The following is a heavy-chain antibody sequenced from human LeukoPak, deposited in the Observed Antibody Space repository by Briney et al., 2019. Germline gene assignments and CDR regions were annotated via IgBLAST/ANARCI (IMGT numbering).Heavy chain of an antibody. V-gene: IGHV5-51*01. Sequence: GESLQISCKASGYNFPSYWIGWVRQMPGKGLEWMGVIDPNDDDIRYSPPFQGQVTISADKSLSIVYLRWRSLKASDTAVYYCARRDASSGGRLDYWGRGSLVTVSS. CDR3: ARRDASSGGRLDY. CDR1: GYNFPSYW. D-gene: IGHD2-15*01. CDR2: IDPNDDDI. J-gene: IGHJ4*02.